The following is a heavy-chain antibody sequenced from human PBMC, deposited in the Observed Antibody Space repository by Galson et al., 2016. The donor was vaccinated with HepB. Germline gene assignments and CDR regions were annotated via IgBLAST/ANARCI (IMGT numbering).Heavy chain of an antibody. CDR1: GSTFNNYA. CDR2: ISASGGST. Sequence: SLRLSCAASGSTFNNYAMIWVRQAPGKGLEWVSTISASGGSTYYADSVKGRFTISRDNSKNTVYLQMNSLRVEDTAVSYCAKDPAAMVPYWYFDLWGRGTLVTVSS. J-gene: IGHJ2*01. CDR3: AKDPAAMVPYWYFDL. V-gene: IGHV3-23*01. D-gene: IGHD5-18*01.